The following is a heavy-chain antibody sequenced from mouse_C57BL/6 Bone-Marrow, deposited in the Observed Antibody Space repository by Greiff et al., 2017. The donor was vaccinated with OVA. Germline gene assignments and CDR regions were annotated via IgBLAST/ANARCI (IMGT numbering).Heavy chain of an antibody. Sequence: QVQLQQSGPELVKPGASVKISCKASGYAFSSSWMNWVKQRPGKGLEWIGRIYPGDGDTNYNGKFKGKATLTADKSSSTAYMQLSSLTSEDSAVYFWARGIYYDYDGFDYWGQGTTLTVSS. J-gene: IGHJ2*01. CDR1: GYAFSSSW. CDR2: IYPGDGDT. D-gene: IGHD2-4*01. V-gene: IGHV1-82*01. CDR3: ARGIYYDYDGFDY.